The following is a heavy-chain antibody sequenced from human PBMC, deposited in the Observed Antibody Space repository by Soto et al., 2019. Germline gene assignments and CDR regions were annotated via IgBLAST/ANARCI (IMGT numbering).Heavy chain of an antibody. CDR3: ARRTYYYYGMDV. V-gene: IGHV4-34*01. J-gene: IGHJ6*02. CDR2: INHSGST. D-gene: IGHD1-7*01. CDR1: GGSFSGYY. Sequence: SETLSLTCAVYGGSFSGYYWSWIRQPPGKGLEWIGEINHSGSTNYNPSLKSRVTISVDTSKNQFSLKLSSVTAADTAVYYCARRTYYYYGMDVWGQGTTVTAP.